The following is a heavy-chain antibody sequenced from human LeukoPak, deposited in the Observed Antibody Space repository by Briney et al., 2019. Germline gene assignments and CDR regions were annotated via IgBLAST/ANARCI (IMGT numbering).Heavy chain of an antibody. CDR2: IKQDGSEK. V-gene: IGHV3-7*01. CDR3: ARDSPPSIAVAYGIDY. CDR1: GFTFSSYW. J-gene: IGHJ4*02. D-gene: IGHD6-19*01. Sequence: PGGSLRLSCAASGFTFSSYWMSWVRQAPGKGLEWVANIKQDGSEKYYVDSVKGRFTISRDNAKNSLYLQMNSLRAEDTAVYYCARDSPPSIAVAYGIDYWGQGTLVTVSS.